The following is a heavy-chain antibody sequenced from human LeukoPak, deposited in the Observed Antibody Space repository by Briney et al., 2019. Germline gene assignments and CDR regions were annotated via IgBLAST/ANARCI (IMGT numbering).Heavy chain of an antibody. J-gene: IGHJ4*02. CDR1: GYTFTSYD. CDR2: MNPNSGNT. CDR3: ARVRSMARGVIISY. V-gene: IGHV1-8*01. Sequence: ASVKVSCKASGYTFTSYDINWVRQATGQGLEWMGWMNPNSGNTGYAQKFQGRVTMTRNTSISTAYMELSSLRSEDTAVYYCARVRSMARGVIISYWGQGTLVTVSS. D-gene: IGHD3-10*01.